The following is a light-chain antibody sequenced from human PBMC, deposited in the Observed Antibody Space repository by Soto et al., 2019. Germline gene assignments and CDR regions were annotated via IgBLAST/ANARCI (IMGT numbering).Light chain of an antibody. CDR1: QSLNRD. Sequence: IVMTPSPATLSMSPGERATLSCRASQSLNRDLAWYQQKPGQSPRLLIFGASIRATGIPARFRGSGSGTDFTLSISSLEPEDFAVYYCQQRTDRPPWTFGQGTKVDIK. CDR2: GAS. CDR3: QQRTDRPPWT. J-gene: IGKJ1*01. V-gene: IGKV3-11*01.